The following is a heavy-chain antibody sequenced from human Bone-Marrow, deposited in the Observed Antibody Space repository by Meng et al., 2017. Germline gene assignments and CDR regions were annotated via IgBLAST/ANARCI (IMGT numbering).Heavy chain of an antibody. CDR1: GGSISSGGYY. D-gene: IGHD3-22*01. Sequence: VPLQESVPGPVKPSQTLSLTCTVSGGSISSGGYYWSWIRQHPGKGLEWIGYIYYSGSTYYNPSLKSRVTISVDTSKNQFSLKLSSVTAADTAVYYCARGTYYYDSSGYYFDYWGQGTLVTVFS. CDR3: ARGTYYYDSSGYYFDY. J-gene: IGHJ4*02. V-gene: IGHV4-31*03. CDR2: IYYSGST.